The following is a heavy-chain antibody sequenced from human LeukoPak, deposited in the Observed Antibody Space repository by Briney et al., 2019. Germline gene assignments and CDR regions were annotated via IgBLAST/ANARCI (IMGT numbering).Heavy chain of an antibody. Sequence: PWETVSLTCAVYGGSFSGYYWSWIRQPPGKGLEWIGEINHSGSTNYNPSLKSRVTISVDTSKNQFSLKLSSVTAADTAVYYCARGSSALGYWGQGTLVTVSS. CDR1: GGSFSGYY. CDR2: INHSGST. J-gene: IGHJ4*02. V-gene: IGHV4-34*01. D-gene: IGHD6-6*01. CDR3: ARGSSALGY.